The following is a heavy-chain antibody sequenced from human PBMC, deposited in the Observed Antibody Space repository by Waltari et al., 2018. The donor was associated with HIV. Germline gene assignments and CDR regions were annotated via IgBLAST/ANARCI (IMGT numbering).Heavy chain of an antibody. CDR1: GGTFSSYA. D-gene: IGHD2-8*02. CDR3: ARASGDYSFYYAMDV. J-gene: IGHJ6*02. V-gene: IGHV1-69*01. Sequence: QVQLVQSGAEVKKPGSSVKVSCMASGGTFSSYAFYWVRQAPGQGLEWMGGIIPIFDTTNYAQKFQGRVRITADESTGTAYMELSSLRSEDTAVYYCARASGDYSFYYAMDVWGQGTTVTVSS. CDR2: IIPIFDTT.